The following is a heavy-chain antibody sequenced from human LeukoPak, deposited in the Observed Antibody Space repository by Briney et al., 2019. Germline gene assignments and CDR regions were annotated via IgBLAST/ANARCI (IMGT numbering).Heavy chain of an antibody. CDR3: AGNVPAATGYNI. J-gene: IGHJ4*02. V-gene: IGHV1-69*05. CDR2: IIPIFGTA. CDR1: GGTFSSYA. D-gene: IGHD2-2*01. Sequence: SVKVSCKASGGTFSSYAISWVRQAPGQGLEWMGGIIPIFGTANYAQKFQGRVTITTDESTSTAYMELSSLRSEDTAVYYCAGNVPAATGYNIWGQGTLVTVSS.